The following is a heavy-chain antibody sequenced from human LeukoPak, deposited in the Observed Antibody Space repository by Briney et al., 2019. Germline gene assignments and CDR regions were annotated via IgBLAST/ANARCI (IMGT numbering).Heavy chain of an antibody. CDR1: AFTFSRYG. CDR3: ARSYYYDSSGYSGY. J-gene: IGHJ4*02. Sequence: GGSLRLSCAASAFTFSRYGMHWVRQAPGKGLVWVSRINSDGSSTTYADSVKGRSTISRDNAKNTLYLQMNSLRVEDTAVYYCARSYYYDSSGYSGYWGQGTLVTVSS. D-gene: IGHD3-22*01. CDR2: INSDGSST. V-gene: IGHV3-74*01.